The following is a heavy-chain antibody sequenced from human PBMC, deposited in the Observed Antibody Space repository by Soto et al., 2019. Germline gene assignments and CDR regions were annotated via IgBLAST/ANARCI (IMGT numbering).Heavy chain of an antibody. D-gene: IGHD2-21*02. V-gene: IGHV3-33*01. Sequence: GGSLRLSCAASGFTFSSYGMHWVRQAPGKGLEWVAVIWYDGSNKYYADSVKGRFTISRDNSKNTLYLQMNSLRAEDTAVYYCARAGCGGDCLGHFDYWGQGTLVTVSS. CDR1: GFTFSSYG. J-gene: IGHJ4*02. CDR3: ARAGCGGDCLGHFDY. CDR2: IWYDGSNK.